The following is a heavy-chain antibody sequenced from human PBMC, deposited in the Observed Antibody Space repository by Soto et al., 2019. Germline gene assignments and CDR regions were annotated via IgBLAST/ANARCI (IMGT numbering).Heavy chain of an antibody. CDR1: GYSFTSYW. CDR2: IDPSDSYT. V-gene: IGHV5-10-1*01. CDR3: ARLQAAAGDNDLTFDY. Sequence: GESLKISCKGSGYSFTSYWISWVRQMPGKGLEWMGRIDPSDSYTNYSPSFQGHVTISADKSISTAYLKWSSLKASDTAIYYCARLQAAAGDNDLTFDYWGQGTLVT. J-gene: IGHJ4*02. D-gene: IGHD6-13*01.